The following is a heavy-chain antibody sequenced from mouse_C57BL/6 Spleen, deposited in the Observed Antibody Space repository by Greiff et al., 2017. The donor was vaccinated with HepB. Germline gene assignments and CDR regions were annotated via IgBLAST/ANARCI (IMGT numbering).Heavy chain of an antibody. V-gene: IGHV2-2*01. D-gene: IGHD2-2*01. J-gene: IGHJ4*01. Sequence: QVQLKESGPGLVQPSQSLSITCTVSGFSLTSYGVHWVRQSPGKGLEWLGVIWSGGSTDYNAAFISRLSISKDNSKSQVFFKMNSLQADDTAIYYCASLYGYDPHYYAMDYWGQGTSVTVSS. CDR3: ASLYGYDPHYYAMDY. CDR2: IWSGGST. CDR1: GFSLTSYG.